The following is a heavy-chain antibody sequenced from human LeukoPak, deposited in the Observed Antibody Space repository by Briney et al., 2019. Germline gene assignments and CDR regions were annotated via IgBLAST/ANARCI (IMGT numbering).Heavy chain of an antibody. Sequence: GASVKVSCKASGYTFSNYGSSWVRQAPGLGLEWMGWTSYNGNTNYAQKCQDRVTMTTDTSTTTAYMELRSLESDDTAVYYCARHSGSGWQALGYWGQGTLVTVSS. D-gene: IGHD6-19*01. CDR3: ARHSGSGWQALGY. V-gene: IGHV1-18*04. CDR1: GYTFSNYG. CDR2: TSYNGNT. J-gene: IGHJ4*02.